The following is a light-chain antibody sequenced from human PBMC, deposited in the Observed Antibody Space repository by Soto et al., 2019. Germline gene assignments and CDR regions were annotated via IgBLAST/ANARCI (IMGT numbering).Light chain of an antibody. CDR1: QTISSW. V-gene: IGKV1-5*03. CDR3: QQYNTYPWT. Sequence: DIQRTQSPSTLSGSVGDRVTITCRASQTISSWLAWYQQKRGKAPNLXIYEASNLESGVPSRFGGSRSGTEFTLTISSLQPEDFATSYCQQYNTYPWTFGQGTKVDIK. CDR2: EAS. J-gene: IGKJ1*01.